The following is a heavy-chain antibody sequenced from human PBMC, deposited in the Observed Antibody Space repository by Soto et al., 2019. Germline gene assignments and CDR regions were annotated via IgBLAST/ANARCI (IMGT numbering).Heavy chain of an antibody. V-gene: IGHV3-9*01. CDR2: ISWHSGSV. CDR1: GFTFDDYD. J-gene: IGHJ4*02. Sequence: EVQLVESGGGLVQPGRSLRLSCAASGFTFDDYDMHWDRQAPGKGLGWVTGISWHSGSVGYADSVKGRFTITRVNAKNALYLQINSLRAEDTAFYYCAKDMGGVVMVLDYWGQGTLVTVSS. D-gene: IGHD3-3*01. CDR3: AKDMGGVVMVLDY.